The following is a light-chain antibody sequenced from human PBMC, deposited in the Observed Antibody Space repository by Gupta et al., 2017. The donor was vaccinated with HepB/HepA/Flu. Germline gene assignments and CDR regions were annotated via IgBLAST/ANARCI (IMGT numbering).Light chain of an antibody. CDR2: DVS. CDR1: SSDAGGYNY. J-gene: IGLJ3*02. Sequence: QSALTHPRSVSGSPGQSVTISRTGTSSDAGGYNYVSLYQQPPGNPTHLMIYDVSKRPSGVADRFAASKSGTAAFPTTSGHEAEEAAYYYHSSYASSDGWVFGGGTKLTVL. CDR3: SSYASSDGWV. V-gene: IGLV2-11*01.